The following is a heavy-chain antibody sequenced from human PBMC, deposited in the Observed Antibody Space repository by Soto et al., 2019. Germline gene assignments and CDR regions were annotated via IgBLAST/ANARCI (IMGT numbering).Heavy chain of an antibody. CDR3: AIEKVGATSVHVFDI. J-gene: IGHJ3*02. CDR2: IYYTGNT. D-gene: IGHD1-26*01. CDR1: GGSISSYY. Sequence: SETLSLTCTVSGGSISSYYWSWIRQPPGKGLEWVGYIYYTGNTNYNPSLKSRVTISVDTSKNQFSLKLSSVTAADTAVYYCAIEKVGATSVHVFDIWGQGTMVTVSS. V-gene: IGHV4-59*01.